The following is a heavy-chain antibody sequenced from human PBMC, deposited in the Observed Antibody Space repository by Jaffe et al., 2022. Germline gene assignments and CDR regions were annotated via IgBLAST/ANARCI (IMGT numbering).Heavy chain of an antibody. CDR1: GYTFTSYY. D-gene: IGHD6-19*01. Sequence: QVQLVQSGAEVKKPGASVKVSCKASGYTFTSYYMHWVRQAPGQGLEWMGIINPSGGSTSYAQKFQGRVTMTRDTSTSTVYMELSSLRSEDTAVYYCAREADSSGWYDESVFILANWFDPWGQGTLVTVSS. CDR2: INPSGGST. CDR3: AREADSSGWYDESVFILANWFDP. J-gene: IGHJ5*02. V-gene: IGHV1-46*01.